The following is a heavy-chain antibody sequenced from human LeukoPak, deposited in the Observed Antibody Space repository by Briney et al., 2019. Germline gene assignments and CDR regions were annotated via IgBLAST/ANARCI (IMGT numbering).Heavy chain of an antibody. CDR1: RGSLSCGIYY. V-gene: IGHV4-61*02. CDR3: ARDRCAGCWYFDL. J-gene: IGHJ2*01. Sequence: SQTLSLTCTVSRGSLSCGIYYWSCIRQPAGEGLGCIGRIYLSGSTNYNPSLKSRVTISVDTSKNQFSLKLSSVTAADTAVYYCARDRCAGCWYFDLWGRGTLVTV. D-gene: IGHD4-17*01. CDR2: IYLSGST.